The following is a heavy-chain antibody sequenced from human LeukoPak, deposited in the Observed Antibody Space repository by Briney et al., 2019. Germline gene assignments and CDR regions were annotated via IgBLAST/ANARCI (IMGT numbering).Heavy chain of an antibody. CDR3: AKCLDYYDSSGYYIDY. CDR2: IGTAGDT. D-gene: IGHD3-22*01. Sequence: GGSLRLSCAASGFTFSSYDMHWVRQATGKGLEWVSAIGTAGDTYYADSVKGRFTISRDNSKNTLYLQMNSLRAEDTAVYYCAKCLDYYDSSGYYIDYWGQGTLVTVSS. CDR1: GFTFSSYD. V-gene: IGHV3-13*01. J-gene: IGHJ4*02.